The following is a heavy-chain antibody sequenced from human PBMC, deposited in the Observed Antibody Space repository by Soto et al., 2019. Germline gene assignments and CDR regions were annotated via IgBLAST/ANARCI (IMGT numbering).Heavy chain of an antibody. J-gene: IGHJ4*02. CDR3: ARVGGATGTTRGPLSY. V-gene: IGHV3-21*01. D-gene: IGHD1-7*01. CDR1: GFTFSSYS. Sequence: EVQLVESGGGLVKPGGSLRLSCAASGFTFSSYSMNWVRQAPGKGLEWVSSISSSSSYIYYADSVKGRFTISRDNAKNSLYLKMNSLRADDTAVYYCARVGGATGTTRGPLSYWGQGTLVTVSS. CDR2: ISSSSSYI.